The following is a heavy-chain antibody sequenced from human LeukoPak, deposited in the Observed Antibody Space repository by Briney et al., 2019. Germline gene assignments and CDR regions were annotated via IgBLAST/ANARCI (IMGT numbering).Heavy chain of an antibody. CDR3: ARDMTITGADDY. J-gene: IGHJ4*02. CDR2: IDGSGTTI. D-gene: IGHD6-13*01. CDR1: GFTFSDHP. V-gene: IGHV3-48*03. Sequence: TGGSLRLSCAASGFTFSDHPMTWVRQAPGKGLQWVSYIDGSGTTIYYAESVKGQFTISRDNAKNSLYLQMNSLRAEDTALYYCARDMTITGADDYWGQGTRVTVSS.